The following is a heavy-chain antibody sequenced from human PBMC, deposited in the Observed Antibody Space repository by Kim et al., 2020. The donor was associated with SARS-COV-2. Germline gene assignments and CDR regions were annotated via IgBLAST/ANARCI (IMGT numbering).Heavy chain of an antibody. CDR2: ISAYNGNT. J-gene: IGHJ6*02. D-gene: IGHD2-8*01. CDR1: GYTFTSYG. Sequence: ASVKVSCKASGYTFTSYGISWVRQAPGQGLEWMGWISAYNGNTNYAQKLQGRVTMTTDTSTSTAYMELRSLRSDDTAVYYCARDGRLMTWAGYGMDVWGQGTTVTVSS. CDR3: ARDGRLMTWAGYGMDV. V-gene: IGHV1-18*01.